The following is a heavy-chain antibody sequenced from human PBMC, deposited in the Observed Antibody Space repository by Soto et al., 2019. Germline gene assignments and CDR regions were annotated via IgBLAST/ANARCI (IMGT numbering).Heavy chain of an antibody. V-gene: IGHV4-31*03. J-gene: IGHJ4*02. CDR1: GGSISSGGYY. D-gene: IGHD3-10*01. CDR2: IYYSGST. CDR3: ARVTMVRGVPYFDY. Sequence: SETLSLTCTVSGGSISSGGYYWSWIRQHPGKGLEWIGYIYYSGSTYYNPSLKSRVTISVDTSKNQFSLKLSSVTAADTAVYYCARVTMVRGVPYFDYWGQGTLVTVSS.